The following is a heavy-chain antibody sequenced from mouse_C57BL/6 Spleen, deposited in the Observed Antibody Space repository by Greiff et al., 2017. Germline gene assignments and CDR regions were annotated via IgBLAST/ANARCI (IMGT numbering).Heavy chain of an antibody. CDR1: GYTFTSYW. J-gene: IGHJ1*03. CDR2: IYPSDSET. CDR3: ARRGPNWYFDV. V-gene: IGHV1-61*01. Sequence: QVQLQQSGAELVRPGSSVKLSCKASGYTFTSYWMDWVKQRPGQGLEWIGNIYPSDSETHYNQKFKDKATLTVDKSSSTAYMQLSSLTSEDSAVYYGARRGPNWYFDVWGTGTTVTVSS.